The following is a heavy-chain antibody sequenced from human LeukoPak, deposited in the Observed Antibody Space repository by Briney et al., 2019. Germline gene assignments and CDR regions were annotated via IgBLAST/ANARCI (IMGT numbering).Heavy chain of an antibody. V-gene: IGHV3-53*01. CDR3: ARCVAARPSYFDL. CDR1: GLTVSSNH. D-gene: IGHD6-6*01. Sequence: GGSLRLSCAASGLTVSSNHMTRVRQVPGKGLEWVSVIYSGGSTDYTDSVKGRFTISRDNSKNTVYLQMNSLRAEDTAVYYCARCVAARPSYFDLWGQGTLVTVSS. CDR2: IYSGGST. J-gene: IGHJ4*02.